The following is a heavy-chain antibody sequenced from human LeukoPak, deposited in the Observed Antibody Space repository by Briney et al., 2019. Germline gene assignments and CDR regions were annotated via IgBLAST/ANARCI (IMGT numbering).Heavy chain of an antibody. J-gene: IGHJ4*02. CDR3: AKDSGYSSSWYVSPLDY. V-gene: IGHV3-30*18. CDR2: ISYDGSNK. Sequence: PGRSLRLSCAASGFTFSSYGMHWVRQAPGKGLEWVAVISYDGSNKYYADSVKGRFTISRDNSKNTLYLQMNSLRAEDTAVYYCAKDSGYSSSWYVSPLDYWGQGTLVTVSS. D-gene: IGHD6-13*01. CDR1: GFTFSSYG.